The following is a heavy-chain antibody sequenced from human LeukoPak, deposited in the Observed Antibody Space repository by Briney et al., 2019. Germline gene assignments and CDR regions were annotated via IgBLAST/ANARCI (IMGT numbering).Heavy chain of an antibody. D-gene: IGHD4-17*01. V-gene: IGHV4-61*01. CDR1: GGSVSSGSYY. CDR2: IYYSGST. J-gene: IGHJ4*02. CDR3: ARAPYGDSFDY. Sequence: PSETLSLTCTVSGGSVSSGSYYWSWIRQPPGKGLEWIGYIYYSGSTNYNPSLKSRVTISVDTSKNQFSLKLSSVTAADTAVYYCARAPYGDSFDYWGQGTLVTVSS.